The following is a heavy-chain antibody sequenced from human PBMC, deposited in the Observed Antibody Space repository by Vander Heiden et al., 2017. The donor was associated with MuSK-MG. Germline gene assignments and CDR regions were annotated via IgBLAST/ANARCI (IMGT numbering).Heavy chain of an antibody. Sequence: EVQLVESGGGLVQPGGSLRLSCSAPGFTFSTYWMTWFRQAPGKGLEWVANIKQDGSDIYYVDSVKGRFTVSRDNAKNSLYLQMNSLRAEDTAVYYCARASPNYYDSSGYPTGWGQGTLVTVSS. CDR3: ARASPNYYDSSGYPTG. V-gene: IGHV3-7*03. D-gene: IGHD3-22*01. J-gene: IGHJ4*02. CDR2: IKQDGSDI. CDR1: GFTFSTYW.